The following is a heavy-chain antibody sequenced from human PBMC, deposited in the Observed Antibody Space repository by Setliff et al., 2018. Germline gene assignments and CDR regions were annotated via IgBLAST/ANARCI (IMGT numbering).Heavy chain of an antibody. CDR3: AHIMGRVWDY. Sequence: ESGPTLVNPTQTLTLTCSFSGFSLTTPSVGVGWVRQPPGEALEWLALISWDDDDRYSPSLKNRVTLTKDTSKNQVVLTMSNVDPVDTATYYCAHIMGRVWDYWGPGTLVTVSS. CDR2: ISWDDDD. V-gene: IGHV2-5*02. J-gene: IGHJ4*02. D-gene: IGHD3-10*01. CDR1: GFSLTTPSVG.